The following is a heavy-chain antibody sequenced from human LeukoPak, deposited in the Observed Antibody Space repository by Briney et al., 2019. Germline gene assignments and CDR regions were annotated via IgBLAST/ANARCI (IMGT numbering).Heavy chain of an antibody. CDR2: ISSSGSTI. CDR1: GFTFSSYW. Sequence: HPGGSLRLSCVASGFTFSSYWMSWVRQAPGKGLEWVSYISSSGSTIYYADSVKGRFTTSRDNAKNSLYLQMNSLRAEDTAVYYCAELGITMIGGVWGKGTTVTISS. CDR3: AELGITMIGGV. V-gene: IGHV3-48*04. D-gene: IGHD3-10*02. J-gene: IGHJ6*04.